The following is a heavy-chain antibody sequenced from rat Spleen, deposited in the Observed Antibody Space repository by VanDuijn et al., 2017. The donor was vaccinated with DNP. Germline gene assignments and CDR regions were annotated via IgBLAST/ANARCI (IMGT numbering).Heavy chain of an antibody. Sequence: QVQLQQSGAELAKPGSSVKISCKASGYTFTSYYISWIKQTTGQGLEYIGYINTGSGDTNYNEKFKGKATLTVDKSSSTAFMQLSSMTPGEPAVYYCARPYPTYYGSFFDYWGQGVMVTVSS. CDR2: INTGSGDT. V-gene: IGHV1-43*01. CDR1: GYTFTSYY. J-gene: IGHJ2*01. CDR3: ARPYPTYYGSFFDY. D-gene: IGHD1-6*01.